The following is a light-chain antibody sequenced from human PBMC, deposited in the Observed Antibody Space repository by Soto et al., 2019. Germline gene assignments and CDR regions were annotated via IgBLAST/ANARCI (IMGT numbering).Light chain of an antibody. V-gene: IGKV1-6*01. CDR2: AAS. CDR3: LQDYTYPWT. Sequence: IPMTQSPSTLSGSVGDRVTITCRASQTISSWLAWYQQKPGKAPKLLIYAASTLQSEVPSRFSGSGSGTDFTLTISSLQPEDFATYYCLQDYTYPWTFGQGTKVEIK. CDR1: QTISSW. J-gene: IGKJ1*01.